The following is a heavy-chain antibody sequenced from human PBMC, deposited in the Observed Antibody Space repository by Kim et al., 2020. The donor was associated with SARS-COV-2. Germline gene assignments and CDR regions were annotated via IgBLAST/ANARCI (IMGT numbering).Heavy chain of an antibody. D-gene: IGHD3-22*01. Sequence: SETLSLTCTVSAESISSGNSHWGWIRQPPGRGLEWIGNIYYTGSTYKNRSLKSRVSISVDMSKNQFSLKVYSVTAADTAVYYCARCDLKSSGYYCDFWGQGTLVTVSS. CDR1: AESISSGNSH. CDR2: IYYTGST. CDR3: ARCDLKSSGYYCDF. V-gene: IGHV4-39*07. J-gene: IGHJ4*02.